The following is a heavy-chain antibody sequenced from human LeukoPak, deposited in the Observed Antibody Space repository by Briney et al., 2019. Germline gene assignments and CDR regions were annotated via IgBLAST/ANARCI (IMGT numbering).Heavy chain of an antibody. D-gene: IGHD1-26*01. CDR1: GTTFDSHY. J-gene: IGHJ4*02. CDR3: ASAAGWESAY. CDR2: INQDGSEK. V-gene: IGHV3-7*01. Sequence: GGSLRLSCAASGTTFDSHYMTWVRQTPEKGLEWVANINQDGSEKNYVDSVRGRFTISRDNAKKSLYLQMNSLRAEDTAVYYCASAAGWESAYWGQGTLVTVSS.